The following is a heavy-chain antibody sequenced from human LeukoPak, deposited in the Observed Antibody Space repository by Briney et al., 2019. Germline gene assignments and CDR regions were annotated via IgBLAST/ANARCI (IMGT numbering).Heavy chain of an antibody. D-gene: IGHD2-2*01. CDR3: ARRGCGSTSCYANYYYYGMDV. CDR2: IYSGGST. J-gene: IGHJ6*02. Sequence: GGSLRLSCAASGFTVSSNYMSWVRQAPGKGLEWVSVIYSGGSTYYADSVKGRFTISRDNSKNTLYLQMNSLRAEDTAVYYCARRGCGSTSCYANYYYYGMDVWGQGTTVTVSS. V-gene: IGHV3-66*01. CDR1: GFTVSSNY.